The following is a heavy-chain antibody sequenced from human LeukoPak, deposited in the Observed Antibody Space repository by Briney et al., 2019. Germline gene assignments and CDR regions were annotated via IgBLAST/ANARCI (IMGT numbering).Heavy chain of an antibody. CDR1: GYTFTSYY. D-gene: IGHD3-10*01. CDR2: INPSGGST. CDR3: ARLYGSVDY. Sequence: ASLKVSCKASGYTFTSYYMHWGRQAPGQGLEWMGIINPSGGSTSYAQKIQGRVTMTRDTSTSTVYMELSSLRSEDTAEYYCARLYGSVDYWGQGTLVTASS. J-gene: IGHJ4*02. V-gene: IGHV1-46*01.